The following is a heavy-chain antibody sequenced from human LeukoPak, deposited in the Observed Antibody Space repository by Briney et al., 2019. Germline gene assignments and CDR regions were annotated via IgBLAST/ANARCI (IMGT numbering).Heavy chain of an antibody. Sequence: GGSLRLSCAASGFTFSNYGMHWFRQAPGKGLEWVAFIRLDGSNRYYVDSVRGRFTISRDNHKNTMYLQMNSLRTDDTAVYYCAKDLELYFAFDYWGKGTLVTVSS. J-gene: IGHJ4*02. CDR1: GFTFSNYG. CDR2: IRLDGSNR. D-gene: IGHD1-7*01. V-gene: IGHV3-30*02. CDR3: AKDLELYFAFDY.